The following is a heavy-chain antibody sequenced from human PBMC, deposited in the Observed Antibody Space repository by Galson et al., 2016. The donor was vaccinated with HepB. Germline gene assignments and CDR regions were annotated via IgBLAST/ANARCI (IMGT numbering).Heavy chain of an antibody. D-gene: IGHD3-16*01. CDR1: IFTFTNYT. V-gene: IGHV3-30-3*01. J-gene: IGHJ6*02. CDR2: ISYDGGNR. Sequence: SLRLSCAASIFTFTNYTFHWVRQAPGKGLEWVAVISYDGGNRYYADSVKGRFTISRDNSKRTVYLQMNSLRPEDTAVYYCARVGLPYYYYYGMDVWGQGTTVIVSS. CDR3: ARVGLPYYYYYGMDV.